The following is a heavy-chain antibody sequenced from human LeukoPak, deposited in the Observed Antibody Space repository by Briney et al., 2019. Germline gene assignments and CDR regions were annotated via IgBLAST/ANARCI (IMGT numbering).Heavy chain of an antibody. J-gene: IGHJ5*02. CDR2: IYYGGST. V-gene: IGHV4-39*01. CDR3: AAGNGDFWSGWESWWFDP. D-gene: IGHD3-3*01. Sequence: PSETLSLTCTVSGGSISSSNYYWGWTRQPPGKGLEWIGSIYYGGSTYYNPSLKSRVTISVDTSKNQFALKLSSVTAADTAVYYCAAGNGDFWSGWESWWFDPWGQGTLVTVSS. CDR1: GGSISSSNYY.